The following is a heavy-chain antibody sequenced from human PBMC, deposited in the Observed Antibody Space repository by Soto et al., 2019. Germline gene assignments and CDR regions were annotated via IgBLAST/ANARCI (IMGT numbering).Heavy chain of an antibody. CDR1: GGSFSGYY. J-gene: IGHJ4*02. CDR3: ARGRSGGSCYSVFTSCGLTFDY. V-gene: IGHV4-34*01. CDR2: INHSGST. Sequence: QVQLQQWGAGLLKPSETLSLTCAVYGGSFSGYYWSWIRQPPGKGLEWIGEINHSGSTNYNPSLMSRFTISVDTSKNHFSLKLSSVTAADTAVYYCARGRSGGSCYSVFTSCGLTFDYWGQGTLVTVSS. D-gene: IGHD2-15*01.